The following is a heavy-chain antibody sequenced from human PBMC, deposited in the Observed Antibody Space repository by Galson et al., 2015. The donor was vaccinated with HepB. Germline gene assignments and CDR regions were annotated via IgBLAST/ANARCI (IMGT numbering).Heavy chain of an antibody. CDR1: GGSFSGYY. J-gene: IGHJ6*02. Sequence: LSLTCAVYGGSFSGYYWSWIRQPPGKGLEWIGEINHSGSTNYNPSLKSRVTISVDTSKNQFSLKLSSVTAADTAVYYCARDITMVRGVTPYYYYGMDVWGQGTTVTVSS. CDR2: INHSGST. CDR3: ARDITMVRGVTPYYYYGMDV. D-gene: IGHD3-10*01. V-gene: IGHV4-34*01.